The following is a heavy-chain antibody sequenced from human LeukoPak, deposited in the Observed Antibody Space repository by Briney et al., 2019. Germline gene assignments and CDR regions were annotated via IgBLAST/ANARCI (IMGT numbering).Heavy chain of an antibody. CDR2: ISGSGGST. V-gene: IGHV3-23*01. Sequence: PGGSLRLSCAASGFTFSSYAMSWVRQAPGEGLEWVSAISGSGGSTYYADSVKGRFTISRDNSKNTPYLQMNSLRAEDTAVYYCAKDMVRGVTPTIICDYWGQGTLVTVSS. CDR3: AKDMVRGVTPTIICDY. J-gene: IGHJ4*02. CDR1: GFTFSSYA. D-gene: IGHD3-10*01.